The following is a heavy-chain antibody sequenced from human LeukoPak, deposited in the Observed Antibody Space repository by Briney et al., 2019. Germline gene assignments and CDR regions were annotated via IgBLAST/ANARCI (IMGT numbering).Heavy chain of an antibody. V-gene: IGHV4-4*07. D-gene: IGHD5-18*01. Sequence: SETLSLTCSVSGDSISYFYWSWIRQAAGKGLEWIGRVSSSGSTDYNASLKSRVTMSVDTSKNQLSLKVNSVTAADTAVYYCARRGYTYGWGWFDPWGQGTLVTVSS. CDR2: VSSSGST. CDR3: ARRGYTYGWGWFDP. CDR1: GDSISYFY. J-gene: IGHJ5*02.